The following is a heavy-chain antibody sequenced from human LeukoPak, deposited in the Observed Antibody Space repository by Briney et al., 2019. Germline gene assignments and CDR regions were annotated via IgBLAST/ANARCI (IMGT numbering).Heavy chain of an antibody. CDR3: AREYGSGYYQDRAFDI. Sequence: PSETLSLTCAVSGGSISSGGYSWSWIRQPPGKGLEWIGYIYHSGSTYYNPSLKSRVTISVDTSKNQFSLKLSSGTAADTAVYYCAREYGSGYYQDRAFDIWGQGTMVTVSS. V-gene: IGHV4-30-2*01. J-gene: IGHJ3*02. CDR2: IYHSGST. CDR1: GGSISSGGYS. D-gene: IGHD3-22*01.